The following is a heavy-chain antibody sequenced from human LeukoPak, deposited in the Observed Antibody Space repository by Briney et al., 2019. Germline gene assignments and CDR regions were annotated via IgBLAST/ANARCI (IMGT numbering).Heavy chain of an antibody. CDR3: AKKSVGYDFWSADYYYMDA. Sequence: PGGSLRLSCAASGFTFSSYAMSWVRQAPGKGLEWVSAISGTDGSTYYADSVKGRFTISRDNSKNTLYLQMNSLRADDTAVYYCAKKSVGYDFWSADYYYMDAWGKGTTVTVSS. CDR2: ISGTDGST. V-gene: IGHV3-23*01. CDR1: GFTFSSYA. J-gene: IGHJ6*03. D-gene: IGHD3-3*01.